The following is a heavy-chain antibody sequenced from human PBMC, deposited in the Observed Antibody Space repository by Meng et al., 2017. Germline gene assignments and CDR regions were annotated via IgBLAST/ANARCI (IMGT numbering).Heavy chain of an antibody. CDR2: IYHSGST. CDR3: ARDGAYLYYYYYYGMDV. V-gene: IGHV4-38-2*02. J-gene: IGHJ6*02. Sequence: SETLSLTCTVSGYSISSGYYWDWIRQPPGKGLEWIGSIYHSGSTYYNPSLKSRVTISVDTSKNQFSLKLSSVTAADTAVYYCARDGAYLYYYYYYGMDVWGQGTTVTVSS. CDR1: GYSISSGYY. D-gene: IGHD2-2*02.